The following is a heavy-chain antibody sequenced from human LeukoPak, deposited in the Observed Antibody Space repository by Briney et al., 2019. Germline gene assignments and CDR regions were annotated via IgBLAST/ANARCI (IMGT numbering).Heavy chain of an antibody. D-gene: IGHD3-22*01. V-gene: IGHV4-39*07. CDR3: ARVHGSSGYWDWYFDL. J-gene: IGHJ2*01. Sequence: SETLSLTCTVSGGSISSSSYYWGWIRQPPGKGLEWIGSIYYSGSTYYNPSLKSRVTISVDTSKNQFSLKLSSVTAADTAVYYCARVHGSSGYWDWYFDLWGRGTLVTVSS. CDR2: IYYSGST. CDR1: GGSISSSSYY.